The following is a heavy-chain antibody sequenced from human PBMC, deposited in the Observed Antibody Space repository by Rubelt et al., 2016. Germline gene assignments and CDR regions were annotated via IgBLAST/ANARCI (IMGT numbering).Heavy chain of an antibody. CDR1: GYTFTSYG. CDR3: ARDLVVVVAAIRGFCYYCSMDV. Sequence: VKVSCKASGYTFTSYGISWVRQAPGQGLEWMGWISAYNGNTNYAQKLQGRVTMTTDTSTSTAYMELRSLRSDDTAVYYCARDLVVVVAAIRGFCYYCSMDVWGQGTTVTVSS. J-gene: IGHJ6*02. D-gene: IGHD2-15*01. CDR2: ISAYNGNT. V-gene: IGHV1-18*01.